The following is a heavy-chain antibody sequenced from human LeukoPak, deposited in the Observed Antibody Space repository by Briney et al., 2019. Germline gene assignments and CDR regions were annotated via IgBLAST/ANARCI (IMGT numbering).Heavy chain of an antibody. CDR1: GGSISSYY. D-gene: IGHD5-12*01. Sequence: PSETLSLTCTVSGGSISSYYWSWIRQPPGKGLEWIGYIYYSGSTNYNPSLKSRVTISVGTSKNQFSLKLSSVTAADTAVYYCARETVATMYNWFDPWGQGTLVTVSS. V-gene: IGHV4-59*01. J-gene: IGHJ5*02. CDR2: IYYSGST. CDR3: ARETVATMYNWFDP.